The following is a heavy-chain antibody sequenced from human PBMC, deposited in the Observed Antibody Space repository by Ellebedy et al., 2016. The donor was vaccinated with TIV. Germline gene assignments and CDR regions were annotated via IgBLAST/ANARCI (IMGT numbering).Heavy chain of an antibody. D-gene: IGHD3-16*02. CDR2: IRGSVMST. CDR3: TKGGSENVWGSYLDY. J-gene: IGHJ4*02. Sequence: GESLKISCAASGFTFSSYAMGWVRQAPGKGLEWVSAIRGSVMSTFYADSVKGRFTISKDNSKNTLYLQMNSLRAEDTAVYYCTKGGSENVWGSYLDYWGLGTLVTVSS. CDR1: GFTFSSYA. V-gene: IGHV3-23*01.